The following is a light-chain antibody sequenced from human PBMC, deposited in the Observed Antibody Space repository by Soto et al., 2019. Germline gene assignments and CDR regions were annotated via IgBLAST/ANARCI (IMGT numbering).Light chain of an antibody. J-gene: IGKJ1*01. Sequence: EVVMTQSPATLSVSPGDTATLSCRASQGVSSNLAWYQQKSGQAPRLLIYGASTRATGVPARFSGSGSGTEFTPTISRLQSEDFSVYYCQEYYNWRPRFGQGTKVEIK. CDR1: QGVSSN. CDR3: QEYYNWRPR. CDR2: GAS. V-gene: IGKV3-15*01.